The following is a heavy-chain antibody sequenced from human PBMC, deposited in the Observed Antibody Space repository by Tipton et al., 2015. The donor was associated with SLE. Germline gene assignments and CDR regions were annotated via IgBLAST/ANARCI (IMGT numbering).Heavy chain of an antibody. CDR1: GFTFSSYS. CDR2: VSERSTYK. J-gene: IGHJ4*01. Sequence: SLRLSCAASGFTFSSYSMNWVRQAPGKGLEWVSSVSERSTYKNYAASVRGRFIISRDNAKNSLYLQMHSLRAEDTAVYFCARDQSSELENFDLWGQGTLVNVSP. D-gene: IGHD1-7*01. V-gene: IGHV3-21*03. CDR3: ARDQSSELENFDL.